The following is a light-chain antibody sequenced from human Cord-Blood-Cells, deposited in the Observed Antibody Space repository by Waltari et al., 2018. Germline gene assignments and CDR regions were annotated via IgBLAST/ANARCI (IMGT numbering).Light chain of an antibody. Sequence: SYELTQPPSVSVSPGQTARITCSGDALPKQSAYWYQQKPGQAPVLGIYKESERPSGIPERFSGSSSGTTVTLTISGVQAEDEADYYCQSADSSGTWVFGGGTKLTVL. V-gene: IGLV3-25*02. CDR3: QSADSSGTWV. CDR2: KES. J-gene: IGLJ3*02. CDR1: ALPKQS.